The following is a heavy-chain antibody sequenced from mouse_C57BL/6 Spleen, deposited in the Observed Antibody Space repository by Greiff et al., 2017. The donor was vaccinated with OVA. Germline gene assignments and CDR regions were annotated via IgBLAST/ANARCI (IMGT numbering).Heavy chain of an antibody. CDR1: GYTFTSYW. D-gene: IGHD1-1*01. Sequence: VQLQQPGAELVMPGASVKLSCKASGYTFTSYWMHWVKQRPGQGLEWIGEIDPSDSYTNYNQKFKGKSTLTVDKSSSTAYMQLSSLTSEDSAVYYCARPWDYGSSYGYFDVWGTGTTVTVSS. V-gene: IGHV1-69*01. CDR2: IDPSDSYT. J-gene: IGHJ1*03. CDR3: ARPWDYGSSYGYFDV.